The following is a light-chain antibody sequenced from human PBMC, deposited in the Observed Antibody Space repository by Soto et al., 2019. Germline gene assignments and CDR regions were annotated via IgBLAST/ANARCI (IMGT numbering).Light chain of an antibody. V-gene: IGKV1-5*03. CDR1: QSISSW. Sequence: DIQMTQSPSTLSASVGDRVTITCRASQSISSWLAWYQQKPGKAPKLLIYRASSLESGVASRFSGSGSGTELTLTISRLQPDDFATYYCQQYNSYSYTFGQGTRLEIK. CDR2: RAS. J-gene: IGKJ5*01. CDR3: QQYNSYSYT.